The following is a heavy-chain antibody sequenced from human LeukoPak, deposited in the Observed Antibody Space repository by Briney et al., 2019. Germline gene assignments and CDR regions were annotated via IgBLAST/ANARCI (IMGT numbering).Heavy chain of an antibody. V-gene: IGHV3-64*01. J-gene: IGHJ4*02. Sequence: GGSLRLSCAASGFPFSGYAMYWVRQAPGKGLEFVSGIHGNGGNTLYANSVKGRFTISRDNSKNTLYLQMGSLRGEDMAVYYCARAQTGATSYYFDDWGQGTLATVSS. CDR2: IHGNGGNT. CDR3: ARAQTGATSYYFDD. D-gene: IGHD1-7*01. CDR1: GFPFSGYA.